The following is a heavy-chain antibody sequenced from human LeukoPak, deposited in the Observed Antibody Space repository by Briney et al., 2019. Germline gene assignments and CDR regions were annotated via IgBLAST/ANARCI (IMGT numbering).Heavy chain of an antibody. D-gene: IGHD6-13*01. J-gene: IGHJ4*02. CDR3: ARGSLYSSSSPLDY. V-gene: IGHV3-23*01. CDR2: ISGSGGST. CDR1: GFTFSSYA. Sequence: GGSLRLSCAASGFTFSSYAMSWVRQAPGKGLEWVSAISGSGGSTYYADSVKGRFTISRDNSKNTLYLQMNSLRAEDTALYHCARGSLYSSSSPLDYWGQGTLVTVSS.